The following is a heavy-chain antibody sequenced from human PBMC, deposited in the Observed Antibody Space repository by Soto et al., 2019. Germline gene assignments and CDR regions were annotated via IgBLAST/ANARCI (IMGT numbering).Heavy chain of an antibody. CDR1: GGSISSSSYY. CDR3: ARLRDYYGSGQIIDY. Sequence: SETLSLTCTVSGGSISSSSYYWGWIRQPPGKGLEWIGSIYYSGSTYYNPSLKSRVAISVDTSKNQFSLKLSSVTAADTAVYYCARLRDYYGSGQIIDYWGQGTLVTVSS. V-gene: IGHV4-39*01. CDR2: IYYSGST. J-gene: IGHJ4*02. D-gene: IGHD3-10*01.